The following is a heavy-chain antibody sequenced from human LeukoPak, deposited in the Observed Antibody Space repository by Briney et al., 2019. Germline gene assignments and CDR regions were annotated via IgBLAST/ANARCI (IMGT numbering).Heavy chain of an antibody. CDR1: GFAFGIHG. CDR2: ISTSSTYI. Sequence: GGSLRLSCVGSGFAFGIHGMNWVRQAPGKGLEWVSFISTSSTYIKYAGSLKGRFTVSRDNVKSSLYLQMSSLTAEDTAVYYCARETLNCGGDCLDLWGQGTRVTVSS. J-gene: IGHJ5*02. D-gene: IGHD2-21*01. CDR3: ARETLNCGGDCLDL. V-gene: IGHV3-21*06.